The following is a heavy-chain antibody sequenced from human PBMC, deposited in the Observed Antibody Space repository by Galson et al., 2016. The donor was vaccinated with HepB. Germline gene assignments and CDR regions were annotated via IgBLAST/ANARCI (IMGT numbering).Heavy chain of an antibody. CDR3: GRDYPPMTDRYPYHVDV. CDR1: GFTLSRSA. J-gene: IGHJ6*04. V-gene: IGHV3-23*01. D-gene: IGHD2-21*02. Sequence: SLRLSCAASGFTLSRSAMTWVRQAPGKGLEWVSAITETGSFAYYADSMRGRFTLPRDTSKNTVYLQMHYLRAADTALYHCGRDYPPMTDRYPYHVDVWGKGTAVTVSS. CDR2: ITETGSFA.